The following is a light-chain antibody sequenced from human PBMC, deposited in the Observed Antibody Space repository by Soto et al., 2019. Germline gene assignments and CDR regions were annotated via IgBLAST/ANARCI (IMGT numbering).Light chain of an antibody. CDR3: HSYDSRLSGAV. J-gene: IGLJ3*02. Sequence: QSVLTQPPSVSGAPGQRVTISCTGGNSNIGASNDVHWYQQISGTAPKLLIYGDNNRPSGVPDRFSGSKSGTSASLAITGLQAEDEADYYCHSYDSRLSGAVFGGGTKLTVL. CDR2: GDN. CDR1: NSNIGASND. V-gene: IGLV1-40*01.